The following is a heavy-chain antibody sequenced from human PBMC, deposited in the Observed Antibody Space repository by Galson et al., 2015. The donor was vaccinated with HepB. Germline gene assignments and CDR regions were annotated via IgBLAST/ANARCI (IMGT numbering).Heavy chain of an antibody. V-gene: IGHV1-18*01. CDR3: ARAGATDYYDSSGSDI. CDR2: ISAYNGNT. D-gene: IGHD3-22*01. Sequence: SVKVSCKASGYTFTSYGISWVRQAPGQGLEWMGWISAYNGNTNYAQKLQGRVTMTTDTSTSTAYMELRSLRSDDTAVYYCARAGATDYYDSSGSDIWGQGTMVTVSS. J-gene: IGHJ3*02. CDR1: GYTFTSYG.